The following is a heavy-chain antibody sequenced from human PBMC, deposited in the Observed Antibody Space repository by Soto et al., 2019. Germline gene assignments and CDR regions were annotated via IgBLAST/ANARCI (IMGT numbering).Heavy chain of an antibody. J-gene: IGHJ6*02. V-gene: IGHV4-61*08. CDR2: KYYSGST. CDR3: ASVRGGYYYAMDV. CDR1: GGSISSGGYY. D-gene: IGHD3-10*02. Sequence: SETLSLTCTVSGGSISSGGYYWTWIRQHPGKGLEWIGYKYYSGSTDYNPSFKSRVTISVDTSKSQFSLRLNSVTAADTAVYYCASVRGGYYYAMDVWGQGTTVTVSS.